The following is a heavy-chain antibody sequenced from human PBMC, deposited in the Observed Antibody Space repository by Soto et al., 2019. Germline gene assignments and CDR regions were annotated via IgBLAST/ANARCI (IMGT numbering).Heavy chain of an antibody. CDR1: GGSSSSGGYY. CDR2: IYYSGST. D-gene: IGHD3-10*01. Sequence: SETLSLTCAVSGGSSSSGGYYWSWIRQHPGKGLEWIGYIYYSGSTYYTASLNSRVTISVDTSKNQFSLKLRSVTAAETAEYYCARDGRADYFGSDPAVWGQGTTVSVPS. J-gene: IGHJ6*02. V-gene: IGHV4-31*11. CDR3: ARDGRADYFGSDPAV.